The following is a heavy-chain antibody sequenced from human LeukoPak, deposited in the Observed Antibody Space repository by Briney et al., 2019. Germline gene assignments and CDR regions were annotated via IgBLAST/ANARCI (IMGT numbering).Heavy chain of an antibody. CDR2: IGTAGDT. J-gene: IGHJ4*02. Sequence: KSGGSLRLSCAASGFTFSSYDMHWVRQATGKGLEWVSAIGTAGDTYYPGSVKGRFTISRENAKNSLYLQMNSLRAGDTAVYYCARGRGYGDSFDYWGQGTLVTVSS. CDR1: GFTFSSYD. D-gene: IGHD4-17*01. CDR3: ARGRGYGDSFDY. V-gene: IGHV3-13*01.